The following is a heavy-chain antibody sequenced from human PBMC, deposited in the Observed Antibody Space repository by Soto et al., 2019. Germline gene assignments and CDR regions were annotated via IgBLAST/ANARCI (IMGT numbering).Heavy chain of an antibody. J-gene: IGHJ4*02. Sequence: EVQLVESGGGLVEPGGSLRLSCVVSGFTFSNAWMRWVRQAPGKGLEWVGRIKSKADGGTPEYAASVEGRFTISRDGSKNTLYLQLDGLKTEDTAVYYCSTGLRWTSTDDYWGQGTLVTVSS. CDR3: STGLRWTSTDDY. V-gene: IGHV3-15*01. CDR2: IKSKADGGTP. D-gene: IGHD2-15*01. CDR1: GFTFSNAW.